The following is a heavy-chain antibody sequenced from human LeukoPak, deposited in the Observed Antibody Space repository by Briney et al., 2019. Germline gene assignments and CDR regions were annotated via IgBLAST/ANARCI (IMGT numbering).Heavy chain of an antibody. D-gene: IGHD7-27*01. CDR1: GITFSDSH. CDR2: ISNTGNSI. CDR3: GRGHWGLDY. V-gene: IGHV3-11*04. Sequence: PGGSLRLSCAASGITFSDSHITWIHQVPGKGLEWVSYISNTGNSIEYADSVKGRFTTSRDNAKSSVYLQMNSLRAEDTAVYYCGRGHWGLDYWGQGALVTVSS. J-gene: IGHJ4*02.